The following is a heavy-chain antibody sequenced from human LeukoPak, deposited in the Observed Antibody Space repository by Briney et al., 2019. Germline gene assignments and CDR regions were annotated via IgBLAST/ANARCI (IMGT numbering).Heavy chain of an antibody. Sequence: GGSLRLSCAASGFTFSSYWMSWVRQAPGKGLEWVANIKQDGSEIYYVDSVKGRFTISRDNAKNSLYLQMSSLRAEDTAVYYCAGGLGGRFDYWGQGPLVTVSS. CDR1: GFTFSSYW. J-gene: IGHJ4*02. CDR3: AGGLGGRFDY. V-gene: IGHV3-7*04. CDR2: IKQDGSEI. D-gene: IGHD3-16*01.